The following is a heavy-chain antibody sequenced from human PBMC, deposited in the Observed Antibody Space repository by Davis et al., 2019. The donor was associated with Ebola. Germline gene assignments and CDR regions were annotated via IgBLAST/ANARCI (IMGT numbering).Heavy chain of an antibody. CDR3: AKVRDDY. V-gene: IGHV3-23*01. Sequence: GESLKISCAASGFTFSSYSMNWVRQAPGKGLEWVSRISGSGGSTYYADSVKGRFTISRDNSKNTLYLQMNSLRAEDTAVYYCAKVRDDYWGQGTLVTVSS. CDR1: GFTFSSYS. J-gene: IGHJ4*02. CDR2: ISGSGGST.